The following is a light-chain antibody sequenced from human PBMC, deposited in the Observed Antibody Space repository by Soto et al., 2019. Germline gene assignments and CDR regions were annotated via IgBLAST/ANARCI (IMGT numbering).Light chain of an antibody. CDR1: QSISSW. CDR2: KAS. CDR3: QQYNSYSPLFT. V-gene: IGKV1-5*03. Sequence: DIQMTQSPSTLSASVGDRVTITCRASQSISSWLAWYQQKPGKAPKLLIYKASSLESGVPSRFSGSGSGTEFTLTISSLQPDDFATYYCQQYNSYSPLFTFGPGTRWIS. J-gene: IGKJ3*01.